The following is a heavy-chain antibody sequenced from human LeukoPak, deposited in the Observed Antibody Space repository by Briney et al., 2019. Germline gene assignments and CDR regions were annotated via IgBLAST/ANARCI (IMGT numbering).Heavy chain of an antibody. D-gene: IGHD1-1*01. CDR1: GASVSGSDYF. CDR2: VYGRGGT. J-gene: IGHJ5*02. Sequence: SETLSLTCTASGASVSGSDYFWNWIRQPPGKGLERIGYVYGRGGTTYNPSLQSRVTISLNASKNQFSLRLTSVTAADTAIYYCAALASHRPLDHWGQGTLVTVSS. CDR3: AALASHRPLDH. V-gene: IGHV4-61*08.